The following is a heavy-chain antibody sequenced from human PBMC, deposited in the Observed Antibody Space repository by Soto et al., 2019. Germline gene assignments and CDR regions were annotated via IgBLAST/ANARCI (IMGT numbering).Heavy chain of an antibody. CDR1: EFAFSFYS. CDR2: ISSSSSDI. J-gene: IGHJ6*02. Sequence: QLVESGGGLVKPGGSLRLSCAASEFAFSFYSMNWVRQAPGKGLEWVSSISSSSSDIYYADSVKGRFTISRDNAKNSLYLQMNSLRAEDTAVYYCARAVDTGDVCGQGTTVTVSS. CDR3: ARAVDTGDV. V-gene: IGHV3-21*01. D-gene: IGHD5-18*01.